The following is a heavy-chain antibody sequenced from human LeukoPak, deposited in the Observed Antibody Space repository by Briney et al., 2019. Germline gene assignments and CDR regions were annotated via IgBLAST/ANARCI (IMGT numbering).Heavy chain of an antibody. Sequence: GGPLRLSCAASGFTFSDYYMSWIRQAPGKGLEWVSYISSSGSTIYYADSVKDRFTISRDNAKNSLYLQMNSLRAEDTAVYYCASDRSSSWWGGYWGQGTLVTVSS. CDR1: GFTFSDYY. D-gene: IGHD6-13*01. CDR3: ASDRSSSWWGGY. J-gene: IGHJ4*02. CDR2: ISSSGSTI. V-gene: IGHV3-11*01.